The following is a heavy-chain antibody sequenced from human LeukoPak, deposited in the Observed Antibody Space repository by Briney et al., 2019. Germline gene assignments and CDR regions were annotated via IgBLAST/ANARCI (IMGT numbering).Heavy chain of an antibody. CDR1: GGPISRYY. D-gene: IGHD1-26*01. CDR3: ARGDIYGRFDY. V-gene: IGHV4-59*01. CDR2: MSYSGST. J-gene: IGHJ4*02. Sequence: SETLSLTCTVSGGPISRYYWSWIRQPPGKRLEWIGYMSYSGSTNYNPSLKSRVTISVDTSKNQFSLKLSSVTAADTAVYYCARGDIYGRFDYWGQGTLVTVSS.